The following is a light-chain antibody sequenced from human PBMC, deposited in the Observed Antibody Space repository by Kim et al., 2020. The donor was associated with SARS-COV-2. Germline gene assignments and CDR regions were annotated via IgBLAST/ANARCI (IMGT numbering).Light chain of an antibody. CDR2: AAS. Sequence: DIQMTQSPSAMSASVGDRVTITCRVSQAITYSLAWFQQKPGKVPKRLIYAASSLQSGVPSRFSGSGSGTEFTLTINNLQPEDLATYYCLQHDSYPWTFGQGTKVDIK. CDR3: LQHDSYPWT. CDR1: QAITYS. J-gene: IGKJ1*01. V-gene: IGKV1-17*03.